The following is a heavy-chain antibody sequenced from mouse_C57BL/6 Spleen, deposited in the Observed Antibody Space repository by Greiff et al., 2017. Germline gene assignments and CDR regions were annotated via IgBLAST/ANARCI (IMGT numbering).Heavy chain of an antibody. CDR3: ARDTTVVVDY. J-gene: IGHJ2*01. CDR1: GYTFTSYW. CDR2: IHPNSGST. D-gene: IGHD1-1*01. Sequence: QVQLQQPGAELVKPGASVKLSCKASGYTFTSYWLHWVKQRPGQGLEWIGIIHPNSGSTNYNEKFKSKATLTVDKSSSTAYMQLSSLTSEDSAVYYCARDTTVVVDYWGQGTTLTVSS. V-gene: IGHV1-64*01.